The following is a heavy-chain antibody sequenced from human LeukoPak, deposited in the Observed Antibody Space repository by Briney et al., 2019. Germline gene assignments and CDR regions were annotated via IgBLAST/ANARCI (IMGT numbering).Heavy chain of an antibody. CDR2: ISSNSSYI. CDR3: ARDKEGGY. D-gene: IGHD3-16*01. V-gene: IGHV3-21*01. J-gene: IGHJ4*02. CDR1: GFTFSSYS. Sequence: GGSLRLSCAASGFTFSSYSMNWVRQAPGRGLEWVSSISSNSSYIYYADSVKGRFTISRDNAKNSLYLQMNSLRAEDTAVYYCARDKEGGYWGQGTLVTVSS.